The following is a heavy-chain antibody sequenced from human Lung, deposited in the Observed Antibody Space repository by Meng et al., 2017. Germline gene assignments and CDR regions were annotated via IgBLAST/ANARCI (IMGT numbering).Heavy chain of an antibody. CDR3: ARGPTTMAHDFDY. CDR2: INHSGST. CDR1: GGSFSDYY. J-gene: IGHJ4*02. V-gene: IGHV4-34*01. Sequence: VQVQEVGAGLLKPSETLSLTCVVSGGSFSDYYWSWIRQPPGKGLEWIGEINHSGSTNYNPSLESRATISVDTSQNNLSLKLSSVTAADSAVYYCARGPTTMAHDFDYWGQGTLVTVSS. D-gene: IGHD4-11*01.